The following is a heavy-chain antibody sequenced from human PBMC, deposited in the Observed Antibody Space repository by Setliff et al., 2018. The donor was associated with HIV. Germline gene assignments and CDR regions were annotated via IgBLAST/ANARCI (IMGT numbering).Heavy chain of an antibody. V-gene: IGHV3-13*01. CDR1: GFTFSSYD. Sequence: HPGGSLRLSCEASGFTFSSYDLHWVRQAAGKGLEWVSAIGTGGDTYYVDSVKGRFTISRENARNSLYLQMNSLRAGDTAVYYCAREIRTVYTGGHYFYGIDVWGQGTAVTVSS. D-gene: IGHD3-16*01. CDR2: IGTGGDT. CDR3: AREIRTVYTGGHYFYGIDV. J-gene: IGHJ6*02.